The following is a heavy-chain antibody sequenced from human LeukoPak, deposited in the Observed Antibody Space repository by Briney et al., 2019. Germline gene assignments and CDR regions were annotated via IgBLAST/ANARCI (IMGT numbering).Heavy chain of an antibody. J-gene: IGHJ1*01. CDR1: GFTFSTYA. Sequence: GGSLRLSCAASGFTFSTYAMTWVRQVPGKGPEWGSAISSIGADTHYADSVEGRFTISRDNSKNTLYLQMNSLRAEDTAVYYCSKRGSDSPSCFQHWGQGTLVTVSS. D-gene: IGHD2-21*02. V-gene: IGHV3-23*01. CDR2: ISSIGADT. CDR3: SKRGSDSPSCFQH.